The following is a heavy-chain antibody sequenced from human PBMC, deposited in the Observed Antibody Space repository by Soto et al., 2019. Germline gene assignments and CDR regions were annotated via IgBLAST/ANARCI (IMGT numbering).Heavy chain of an antibody. D-gene: IGHD3-10*01. V-gene: IGHV4-59*12. CDR3: ARGLSTMVRGAPRYFDY. CDR1: GGSISSYY. J-gene: IGHJ4*02. CDR2: IYYSGST. Sequence: SETLSLTCTVSGGSISSYYWSWIRQPPGKGLEWIGYIYYSGSTNYNPSLKSRVTISVDTSKNQFSLKLSSVTAADTAVYYCARGLSTMVRGAPRYFDYWGQGTLVTVSS.